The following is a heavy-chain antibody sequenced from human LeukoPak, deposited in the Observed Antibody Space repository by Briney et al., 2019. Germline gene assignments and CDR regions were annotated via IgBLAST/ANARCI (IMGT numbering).Heavy chain of an antibody. J-gene: IGHJ4*02. CDR2: IGIDSGNT. Sequence: GGSLRLSCTASGSPFIEYSMNWVRQAPGKGLEWISYIGIDSGNTKYADSVRGRFTISTDKAKNSLYLQMNSLRVEDTAVYYCARDHNYAFDNWGQGTLVSVAS. V-gene: IGHV3-48*01. D-gene: IGHD1-1*01. CDR1: GSPFIEYS. CDR3: ARDHNYAFDN.